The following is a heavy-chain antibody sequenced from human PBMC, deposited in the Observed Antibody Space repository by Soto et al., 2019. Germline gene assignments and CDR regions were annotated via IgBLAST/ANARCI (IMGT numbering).Heavy chain of an antibody. CDR3: ARHGKQLTRGWFDP. D-gene: IGHD6-13*01. CDR1: GYSFTSYW. V-gene: IGHV5-10-1*01. Sequence: XGSLKISRKGYGYSFTSYWISWVRQMPGKGLEWMGRIDPSDSYTNYSPSFQGHVTISADKSISTAYLQWSSLKASDSAMYYCARHGKQLTRGWFDPWGQGTLVTGSS. CDR2: IDPSDSYT. J-gene: IGHJ5*02.